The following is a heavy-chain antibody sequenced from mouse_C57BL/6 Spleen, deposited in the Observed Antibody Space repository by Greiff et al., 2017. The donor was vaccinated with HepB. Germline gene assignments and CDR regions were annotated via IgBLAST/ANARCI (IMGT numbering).Heavy chain of an antibody. Sequence: VQLQQSGAELVRPGASVKLSCTASGFNIKDDYMHWVKQRPEQGLEWIGWIDPENGDTEYASKFQGKATITADTSSNTAYLQLSSLTSEDTAVYYCTIYGYAFAYWGQGTLVTVSA. CDR1: GFNIKDDY. CDR3: TIYGYAFAY. J-gene: IGHJ3*01. V-gene: IGHV14-4*01. CDR2: IDPENGDT. D-gene: IGHD2-2*01.